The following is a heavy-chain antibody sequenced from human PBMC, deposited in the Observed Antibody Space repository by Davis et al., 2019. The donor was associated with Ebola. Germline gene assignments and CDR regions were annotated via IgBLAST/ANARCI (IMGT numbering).Heavy chain of an antibody. J-gene: IGHJ3*02. Sequence: MPSETLSLTCTVSGGSISSYYWGWIRQPPGKGLEWIGSIYYSGSTNYNPSLKSRVTISVDTSKNQFSLKLSSVTAADTAVYYCARGPMIVVVIASTDDAFDIWGQGTMVTVSS. V-gene: IGHV4-39*07. D-gene: IGHD3-22*01. CDR3: ARGPMIVVVIASTDDAFDI. CDR1: GGSISSYY. CDR2: IYYSGST.